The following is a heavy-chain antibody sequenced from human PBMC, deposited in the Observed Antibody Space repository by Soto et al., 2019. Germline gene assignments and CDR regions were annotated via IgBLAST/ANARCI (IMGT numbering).Heavy chain of an antibody. Sequence: QVQLVQSGAEVKKPGSSVKVSCKASGGTFSSYAISWVRQAPGQGLEWMGGIIPIFGTANYAQKFQGRVTITADESTSPAYMELSSLRSEDTAVYYCAREDGYYYDRQDAFDIWGQGTMVTVSS. CDR3: AREDGYYYDRQDAFDI. J-gene: IGHJ3*02. CDR1: GGTFSSYA. CDR2: IIPIFGTA. V-gene: IGHV1-69*01. D-gene: IGHD3-22*01.